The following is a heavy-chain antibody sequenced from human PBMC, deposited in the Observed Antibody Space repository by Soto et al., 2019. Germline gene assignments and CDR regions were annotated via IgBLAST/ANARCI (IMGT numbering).Heavy chain of an antibody. CDR3: ARELVVGATDYYYGMDV. CDR2: INPSGGST. J-gene: IGHJ6*02. D-gene: IGHD1-26*01. Sequence: GASVKVSCKASGYTFTSYYMHWVRRAPGQGLEWMGIINPSGGSTSYAQKFQGRVTMTRDTSTSTVYMELSSLRSEDTAVYYCARELVVGATDYYYGMDVWGQGTTVTVSS. V-gene: IGHV1-46*01. CDR1: GYTFTSYY.